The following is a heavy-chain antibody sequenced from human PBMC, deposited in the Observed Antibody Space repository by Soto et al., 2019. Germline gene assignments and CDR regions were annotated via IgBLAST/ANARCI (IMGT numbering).Heavy chain of an antibody. D-gene: IGHD1-1*01. CDR2: INHSGST. J-gene: IGHJ5*02. CDR1: GGSFSGYY. Sequence: SETLSLTCAVYGGSFSGYYWSWIRQPPGKGLEWIGEINHSGSTNYNPSLKSRVTISVDTSKNQFSLKLSSVTAADTAVYYCARGLEAAPGWFDPWGQGTLVTVSS. V-gene: IGHV4-34*01. CDR3: ARGLEAAPGWFDP.